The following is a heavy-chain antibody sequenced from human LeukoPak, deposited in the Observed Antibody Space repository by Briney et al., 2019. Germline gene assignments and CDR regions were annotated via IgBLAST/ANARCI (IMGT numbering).Heavy chain of an antibody. CDR3: ARDHPDSYGPRGTEY. CDR1: GGSISSDSYY. CDR2: IYHSGFT. Sequence: SETLSLTCTVSGGSISSDSYYWDWIRQPPGKGLEWIGSIYHSGFTYHNPSLRSRVTISVDKSKNQFPLRLTSVTAADTAVYYCARDHPDSYGPRGTEYWGQGTLVTVSP. V-gene: IGHV4-39*06. D-gene: IGHD5-18*01. J-gene: IGHJ4*02.